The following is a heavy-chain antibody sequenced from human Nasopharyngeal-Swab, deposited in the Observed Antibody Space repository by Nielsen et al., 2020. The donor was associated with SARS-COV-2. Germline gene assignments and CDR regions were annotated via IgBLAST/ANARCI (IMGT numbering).Heavy chain of an antibody. CDR3: ARDPCGGDCYLDKGFDY. CDR1: GFTFNQYY. V-gene: IGHV1-69*13. D-gene: IGHD2-21*02. J-gene: IGHJ4*02. Sequence: SVKVSCKASGFTFNQYYMHWVRQAPGQGLEWMGGIIPIFGTANYAQKFQGRVTITADESTSTAYMELSSLRSEDTAVYYCARDPCGGDCYLDKGFDYWGQGTLVTVSS. CDR2: IIPIFGTA.